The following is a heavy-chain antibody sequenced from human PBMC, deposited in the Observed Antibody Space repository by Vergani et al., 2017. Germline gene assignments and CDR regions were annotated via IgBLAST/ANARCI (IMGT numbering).Heavy chain of an antibody. CDR2: IRSKANSYAT. V-gene: IGHV3-73*02. J-gene: IGHJ6*03. CDR3: TRPVGAIAARPNYYYYYMDV. D-gene: IGHD6-6*01. Sequence: EVQLVESGGGLVQPGGSLKLSCAASGFTFSGSAMHWVRQASGKGLEWVGRIRSKANSYATAYAASVKGRFTISRDDSKNTAYLQMNSLRTEDTAVYYCTRPVGAIAARPNYYYYYMDVWGKGTTVTVSS. CDR1: GFTFSGSA.